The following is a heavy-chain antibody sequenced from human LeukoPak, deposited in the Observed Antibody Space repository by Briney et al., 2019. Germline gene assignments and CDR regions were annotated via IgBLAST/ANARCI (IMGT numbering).Heavy chain of an antibody. J-gene: IGHJ3*02. CDR2: ISAYNGNT. V-gene: IGHV1-18*01. Sequence: GASVKVSCKASGGTFSSYGISWVRQAPGQGLEWMGWISAYNGNTNYAQKLQGRVTMTTDTSTSTAYMELRSLRSDDTAVYYCAREYYDFWSGYYSGPTDAFDIWGQGTMVTVSS. D-gene: IGHD3-3*01. CDR3: AREYYDFWSGYYSGPTDAFDI. CDR1: GGTFSSYG.